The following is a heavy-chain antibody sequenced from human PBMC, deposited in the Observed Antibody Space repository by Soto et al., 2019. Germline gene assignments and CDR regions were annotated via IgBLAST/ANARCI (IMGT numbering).Heavy chain of an antibody. CDR1: AYSFTSYD. CDR3: ARGRSRDYSNYYYYGMDV. Sequence: GSVKGCFKNSAYSFTSYDVNCVRQATRQGLEWMGWMNPNSGNTGYAQKFQGRVTMTRNTSISTAYMELSSLRSEDTAVYYCARGRSRDYSNYYYYGMDVWGQGTTVTVSS. D-gene: IGHD4-4*01. V-gene: IGHV1-8*01. CDR2: MNPNSGNT. J-gene: IGHJ6*01.